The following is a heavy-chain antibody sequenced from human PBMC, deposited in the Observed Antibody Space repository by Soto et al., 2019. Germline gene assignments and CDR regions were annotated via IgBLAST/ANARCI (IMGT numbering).Heavy chain of an antibody. CDR2: ISSSSSYI. Sequence: EVQLVESGGGLVKPGGSLRLSCAASGFTFGSYSMNWVRQAPGKGLEWVSSISSSSSYIYYADSVKGRFTISRDNAKNSLYLQMNSLRAEDTVVYYCAREANYPNWFDPWGQGTLVTVSS. V-gene: IGHV3-21*01. CDR1: GFTFGSYS. J-gene: IGHJ5*02. D-gene: IGHD1-7*01. CDR3: AREANYPNWFDP.